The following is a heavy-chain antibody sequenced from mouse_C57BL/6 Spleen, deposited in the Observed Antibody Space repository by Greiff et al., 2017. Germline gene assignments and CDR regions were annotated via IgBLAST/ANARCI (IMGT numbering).Heavy chain of an antibody. V-gene: IGHV1-64*01. D-gene: IGHD1-1*01. CDR2: IHPNSGST. CDR3: ARNLFITTDYYAMDD. J-gene: IGHJ4*01. Sequence: QVQLQQPGAELVKPGASVKLSCKASGYTFTSYWMHWVKQRPGQGLEWIGMIHPNSGSTNYNEKFKSKATLTVDKSSSTTYMQLSSLTSEDSAVYYCARNLFITTDYYAMDDGGQGTSVTVSS. CDR1: GYTFTSYW.